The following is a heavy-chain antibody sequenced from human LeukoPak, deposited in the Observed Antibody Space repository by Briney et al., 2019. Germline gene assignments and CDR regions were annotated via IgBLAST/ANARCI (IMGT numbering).Heavy chain of an antibody. CDR2: IYPGDSDT. D-gene: IGHD1-26*01. V-gene: IGHV5-51*01. CDR3: GXXXGEWELLGGYFDY. Sequence: GESLKISCKGSGYSFTSYWIGWVRQMPGKGLEWMGIIYPGDSDTRYSPSFQGQVTISADKSISTAYLQWSSLKASDTAMYYCGXXXGEWELLGGYFDYWGQGTLVTVSS. CDR1: GYSFTSYW. J-gene: IGHJ4*02.